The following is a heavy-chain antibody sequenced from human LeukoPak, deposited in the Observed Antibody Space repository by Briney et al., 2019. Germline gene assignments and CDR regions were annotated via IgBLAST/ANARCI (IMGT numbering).Heavy chain of an antibody. CDR2: ISGSSSST. V-gene: IGHV3-23*01. Sequence: GGSLRLSCAASGFTFSSYAMSWVRQAPGKGLEWVSAISGSSSSTYFADSVKGRFTFSRDNSKNTLYLQMNSLRTEDTALYYCAKASGSYGYFDYWGQGTLVTVSA. J-gene: IGHJ4*02. CDR3: AKASGSYGYFDY. CDR1: GFTFSSYA. D-gene: IGHD1-26*01.